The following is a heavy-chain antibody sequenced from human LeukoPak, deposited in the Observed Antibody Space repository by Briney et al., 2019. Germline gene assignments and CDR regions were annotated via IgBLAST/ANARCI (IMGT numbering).Heavy chain of an antibody. J-gene: IGHJ3*02. V-gene: IGHV3-23*01. Sequence: PGGSLRLSCAASGFTFSSYAMSWVRQAPGKGLEWVSAISGSGGSTYYADSVKGRFTISRDNSKNTLYLQMNSLRAEDTAVYYCAKDFLGSSGYYPDAFDIWGQGTLVTVSS. CDR1: GFTFSSYA. D-gene: IGHD3-22*01. CDR3: AKDFLGSSGYYPDAFDI. CDR2: ISGSGGST.